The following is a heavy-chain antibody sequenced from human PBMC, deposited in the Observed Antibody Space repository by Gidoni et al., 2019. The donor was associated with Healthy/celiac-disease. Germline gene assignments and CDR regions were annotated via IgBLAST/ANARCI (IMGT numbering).Heavy chain of an antibody. CDR3: ARLFLARGRAYYDFWSGYPAWFDP. J-gene: IGHJ5*02. CDR2: IYYSGST. D-gene: IGHD3-3*01. Sequence: QLQLQESGPGLVKPAETLSRTCTVSGGSISSSSYYWGWIRQPPGKGLEWIGSIYYSGSTYYHPSLKSRVTISVDTSKNQFSLKLSSVTAADTAVYYCARLFLARGRAYYDFWSGYPAWFDPWGQGTLVTVSS. CDR1: GGSISSSSYY. V-gene: IGHV4-39*01.